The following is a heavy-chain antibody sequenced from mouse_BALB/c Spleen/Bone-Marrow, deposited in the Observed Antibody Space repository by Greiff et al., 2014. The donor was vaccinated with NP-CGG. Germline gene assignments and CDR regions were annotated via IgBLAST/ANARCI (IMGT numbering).Heavy chain of an antibody. V-gene: IGHV1-80*01. CDR1: GYAFSSYW. J-gene: IGHJ3*01. Sequence: QVQLKQSGAELVRPGSSVRISCKASGYAFSSYWMNWVKQRPGQGLKWIGQIYPGDGDTNYNGKFKGKATLTADKSSSTAYMQLSSLTSEDSAVYFCARTGNLAWFAYWGQGTLLTVSA. CDR2: IYPGDGDT. D-gene: IGHD2-1*01. CDR3: ARTGNLAWFAY.